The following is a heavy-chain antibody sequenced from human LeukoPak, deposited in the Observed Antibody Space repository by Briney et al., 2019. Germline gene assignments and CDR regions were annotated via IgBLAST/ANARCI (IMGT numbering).Heavy chain of an antibody. Sequence: SETLSLTCTVSGGSISSYYWSWIRQPPGKGLEWIGYIYTSGSTNYNPSLKSRVTISVDTSKNQFSLKLSSVTAADTAVYYCARHIKYCSSTSRYSWFDPWGQGTLVTVSS. CDR2: IYTSGST. CDR1: GGSISSYY. D-gene: IGHD2-2*01. J-gene: IGHJ5*02. CDR3: ARHIKYCSSTSRYSWFDP. V-gene: IGHV4-4*09.